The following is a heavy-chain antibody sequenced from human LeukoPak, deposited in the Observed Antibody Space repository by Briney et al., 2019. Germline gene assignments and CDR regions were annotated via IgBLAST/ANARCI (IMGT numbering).Heavy chain of an antibody. CDR1: GVSISNSSYY. Sequence: SETLSLTCTVSGVSISNSSYYWGWIRQPPGKGLEWIGSIDYSGSTFYTPSLKSRVTISVATSKHQFYLKLSSVTAADTAVYYCARLGEEPTIFGVPLGLDVWGKGTTVTVSS. J-gene: IGHJ6*04. V-gene: IGHV4-39*07. D-gene: IGHD3-3*01. CDR2: IDYSGST. CDR3: ARLGEEPTIFGVPLGLDV.